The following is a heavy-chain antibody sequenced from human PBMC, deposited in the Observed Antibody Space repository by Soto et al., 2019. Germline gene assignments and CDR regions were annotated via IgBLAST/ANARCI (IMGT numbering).Heavy chain of an antibody. CDR3: ARGGGIVVVPAAMYWFDP. D-gene: IGHD2-2*01. CDR2: GGT. V-gene: IGHV1-2*04. Sequence: GGTNYAQKFQGWVTMTRDTSISTAYMELSRLRSDDTAVYYCARGGGIVVVPAAMYWFDPWGQGTLVTVSS. J-gene: IGHJ5*02.